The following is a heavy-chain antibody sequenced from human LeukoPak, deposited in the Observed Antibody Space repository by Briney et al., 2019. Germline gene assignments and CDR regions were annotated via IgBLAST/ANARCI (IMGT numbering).Heavy chain of an antibody. CDR1: GFTFSSYG. CDR3: ARDRRSSGWYDFDY. J-gene: IGHJ4*02. V-gene: IGHV3-7*01. CDR2: IKQDGSEK. D-gene: IGHD6-19*01. Sequence: SGRSLRLSCAASGFTFSSYGMHWVRQAPGKGLEWVANIKQDGSEKYYVDSVKGRFTISRDNAKNSLYLQINSLRAEDTAVYYCARDRRSSGWYDFDYWGQGTLVTVSS.